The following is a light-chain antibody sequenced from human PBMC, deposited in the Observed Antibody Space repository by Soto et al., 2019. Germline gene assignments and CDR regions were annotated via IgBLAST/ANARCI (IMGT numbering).Light chain of an antibody. J-gene: IGKJ4*01. V-gene: IGKV3-11*01. CDR3: QQRSNWPILT. CDR2: DAS. CDR1: QSVSSY. Sequence: EVVLTQSPASLSLSPWEIASLSCRASQSVSSYLAWYQQKPGQAPRLLIYDASNRATGIPARFSGSGSGTDFTLTISSLEPEDFAVYYCQQRSNWPILTFGGGTKVDI.